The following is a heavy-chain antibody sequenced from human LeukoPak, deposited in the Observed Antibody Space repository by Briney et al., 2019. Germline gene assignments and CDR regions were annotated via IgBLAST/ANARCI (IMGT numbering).Heavy chain of an antibody. D-gene: IGHD3-3*01. V-gene: IGHV1-18*01. J-gene: IGHJ6*02. CDR2: ISAYNGNT. CDR3: ARDTISTLDYYYYGMDV. CDR1: GYTFISYG. Sequence: ASVKVSCKASGYTFISYGISWVRQAPGQGLEWMGWISAYNGNTNYAQKLQGRVTMTTDTSTSTAYMELRSLRSDDTAVYYCARDTISTLDYYYYGMDVWGQGTTVTVSS.